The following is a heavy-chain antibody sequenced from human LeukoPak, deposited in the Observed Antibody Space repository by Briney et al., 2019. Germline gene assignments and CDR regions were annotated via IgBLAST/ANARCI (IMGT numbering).Heavy chain of an antibody. J-gene: IGHJ4*02. Sequence: GGSLRLSCAASGFTFSSYGMSWVRQAPGKGLEWVSAISGSGGSTYYADSVKGRFTISRDNSKNTLYLQMNSLRAEDTAVYYCAKDVLGYCSGGSCYLGYFDYWGQGTLVTVSS. CDR3: AKDVLGYCSGGSCYLGYFDY. CDR2: ISGSGGST. CDR1: GFTFSSYG. V-gene: IGHV3-23*01. D-gene: IGHD2-15*01.